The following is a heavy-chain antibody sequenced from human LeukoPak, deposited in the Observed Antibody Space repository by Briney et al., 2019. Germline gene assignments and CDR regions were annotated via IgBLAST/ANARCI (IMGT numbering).Heavy chain of an antibody. D-gene: IGHD1-7*01. CDR2: IGSRSTYT. V-gene: IGHV3-21*01. J-gene: IGHJ3*02. Sequence: GGSLRLSCAASGFTFSSYSMNWVRPAPGKGLEWVSSIGSRSTYTYSADSVKGRFTISRDNAKNSLYLHMNSPRAGDTAVYYCARGGLNFDAFDIWGQGTMVTVSS. CDR3: ARGGLNFDAFDI. CDR1: GFTFSSYS.